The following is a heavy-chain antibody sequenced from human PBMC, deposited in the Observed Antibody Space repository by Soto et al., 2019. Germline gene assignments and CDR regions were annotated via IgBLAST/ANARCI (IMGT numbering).Heavy chain of an antibody. J-gene: IGHJ4*02. CDR3: AGARGQVDSYQSGFSN. D-gene: IGHD5-12*01. Sequence: VAEGSSVIGGGYWICINKPPGKCLEWIGYVYYSGSTDYNPSLNSRITISRDTSKNQFSLKLSSVTAADTAVYYCAGARGQVDSYQSGFSNCGQGGLVTV. CDR2: VYYSGST. CDR1: EGSSVIGGGY. V-gene: IGHV4-31*02.